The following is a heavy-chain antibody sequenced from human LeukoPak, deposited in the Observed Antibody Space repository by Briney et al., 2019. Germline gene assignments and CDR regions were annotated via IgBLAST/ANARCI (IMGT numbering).Heavy chain of an antibody. D-gene: IGHD6-13*01. V-gene: IGHV4-39*01. Sequence: SETLSLTCTVSGDSTSSSTYYWGWIRQPPGRGLEWLGSFYYTGSTYYNPPLKSRVTISVDTSKNQFSLKLSSVTAADTAVYYCARHLYSSTRNPTFDYWGQGTLVTVSS. CDR2: FYYTGST. J-gene: IGHJ4*02. CDR3: ARHLYSSTRNPTFDY. CDR1: GDSTSSSTYY.